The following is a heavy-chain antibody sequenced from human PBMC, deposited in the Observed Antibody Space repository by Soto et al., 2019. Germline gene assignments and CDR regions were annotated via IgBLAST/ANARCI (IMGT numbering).Heavy chain of an antibody. J-gene: IGHJ5*02. D-gene: IGHD3-10*01. CDR3: ARVRPGNSWFDP. CDR1: GGSISSYY. CDR2: IYYSGST. V-gene: IGHV4-59*01. Sequence: SETLSLTCTVSGGSISSYYWSWIRQPPGKGLEWIGYIYYSGSTNYNPSLKSRVTISVDTSKNQFSLKLSSVTAAGTAVYYCARVRPGNSWFDPWGQGTLLTVSS.